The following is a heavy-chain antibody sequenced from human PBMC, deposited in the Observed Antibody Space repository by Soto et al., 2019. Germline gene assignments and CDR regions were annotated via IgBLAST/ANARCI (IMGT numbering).Heavy chain of an antibody. Sequence: ASVKVSCKASGGTFSSYTISWVRQAPGQGLEWMGRIIPILGIANYAQKFQGRVTITADKSTSTAYMELSSLRSEDTAVYYCAQPRYSSSSPMDVWGKGTTVTVSS. D-gene: IGHD6-13*01. V-gene: IGHV1-69*02. CDR2: IIPILGIA. CDR1: GGTFSSYT. J-gene: IGHJ6*03. CDR3: AQPRYSSSSPMDV.